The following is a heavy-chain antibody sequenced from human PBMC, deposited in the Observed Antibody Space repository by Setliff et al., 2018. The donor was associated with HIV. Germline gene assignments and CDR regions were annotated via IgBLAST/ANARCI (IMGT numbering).Heavy chain of an antibody. J-gene: IGHJ4*02. CDR3: AKDGYYDILTGYFGMSPNSYYFDY. Sequence: PGGSLRLSCATSGFTFDISDMSWVRQAPGKGLEWVSSISSGGIIKKYSGSVKGRFTISRDNANGRVYLQMSSLRAEDTAVYYCAKDGYYDILTGYFGMSPNSYYFDYWGQGTLVTVSS. CDR2: ISSGGIIK. CDR1: GFTFDISD. V-gene: IGHV3-23*01. D-gene: IGHD3-9*01.